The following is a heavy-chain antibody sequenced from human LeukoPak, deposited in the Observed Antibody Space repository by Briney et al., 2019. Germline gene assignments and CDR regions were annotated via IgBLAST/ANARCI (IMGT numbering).Heavy chain of an antibody. J-gene: IGHJ6*04. V-gene: IGHV3-9*01. CDR2: ISWNSGSI. Sequence: GGSLRLSCAASGFTFDDYAMHWVRQAPGKGLEWVSGISWNSGSIDYADSVKGRFTISRDNAKNSLYLQMNSLRAEDTAVYYCAELGMTMIGGVWGKGTTVTISS. D-gene: IGHD3-10*02. CDR1: GFTFDDYA. CDR3: AELGMTMIGGV.